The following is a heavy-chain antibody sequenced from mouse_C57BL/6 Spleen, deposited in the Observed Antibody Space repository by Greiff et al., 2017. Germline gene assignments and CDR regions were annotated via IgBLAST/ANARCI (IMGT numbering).Heavy chain of an antibody. CDR3: TGDIYYDPTEDFDY. D-gene: IGHD2-4*01. CDR1: GFTFSNYW. CDR2: IRLKSDNYAT. Sequence: EVQRVESGGGLVQPGGSMKLSCVASGFTFSNYWMNWVRQSPEKGLEWVAQIRLKSDNYATHYAESVKGRFTISRDDSKSSVYLQMNNLRAEDTGIYYCTGDIYYDPTEDFDYWGQGTTLTVSS. J-gene: IGHJ2*01. V-gene: IGHV6-3*01.